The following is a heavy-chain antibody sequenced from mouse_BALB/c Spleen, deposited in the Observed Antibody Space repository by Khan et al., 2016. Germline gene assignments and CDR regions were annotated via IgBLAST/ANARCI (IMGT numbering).Heavy chain of an antibody. D-gene: IGHD1-1*01. CDR2: IYPGDGDT. Sequence: VQLQESGAELARPGASVKLSCKASGYTFTSYWMQWVKQRPGQGLEWIGAIYPGDGDTRYTQKFKGKATLTADKSSSTAYMQHSSLASEDSAVSYCASYYGRSYDYFDYWGQGTTLTVSS. J-gene: IGHJ2*01. CDR3: ASYYGRSYDYFDY. V-gene: IGHV1-87*01. CDR1: GYTFTSYW.